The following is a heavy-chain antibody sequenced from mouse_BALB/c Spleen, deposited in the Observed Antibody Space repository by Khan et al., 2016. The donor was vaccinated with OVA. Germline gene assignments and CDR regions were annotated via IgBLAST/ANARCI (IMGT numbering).Heavy chain of an antibody. V-gene: IGHV1-7*01. Sequence: QVQLKQSGAELAKPGASVKMSCTASGYTFTTYWMHWIKQRPGQGLEWIGYINPSTGYTEYNQNFKDKATLTADESSSTAYMHLNSLTSEDSAVCYCARRGLYGIFPYWGQGTLVTVSA. CDR3: ARRGLYGIFPY. D-gene: IGHD2-10*02. CDR1: GYTFTTYW. CDR2: INPSTGYT. J-gene: IGHJ3*01.